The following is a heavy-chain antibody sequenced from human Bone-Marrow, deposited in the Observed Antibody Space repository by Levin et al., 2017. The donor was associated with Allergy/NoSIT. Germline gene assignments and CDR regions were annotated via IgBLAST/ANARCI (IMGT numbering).Heavy chain of an antibody. J-gene: IGHJ5*02. V-gene: IGHV6-1*01. CDR3: ARDRIFPKDIVVQNWFDP. CDR2: TYYRSKWYN. CDR1: GDSVSSNSAA. D-gene: IGHD2-2*01. Sequence: ASQTLSLTGAISGDSVSSNSAAWNWIRQSPSRGLEWLGRTYYRSKWYNDYAVSVKSRITINPDTSKNQFSLQLNSVTPEDTAVYYCARDRIFPKDIVVQNWFDPWGQGTLVTVSS.